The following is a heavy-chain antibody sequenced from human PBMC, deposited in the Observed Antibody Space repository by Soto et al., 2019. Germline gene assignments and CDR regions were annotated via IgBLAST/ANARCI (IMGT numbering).Heavy chain of an antibody. CDR1: GFTFSSYG. J-gene: IGHJ4*02. CDR2: IWYDGSNK. V-gene: IGHV3-33*01. CDR3: AREVEQWLVTPIDY. Sequence: PGGSLRLSCAASGFTFSSYGMHWVRQAPGKGLEWVAVIWYDGSNKYYADSVKGRFTISRDNSKNTLYLQMNSPRAEDTAVYYCAREVEQWLVTPIDYWGQGTLVTVSS. D-gene: IGHD6-19*01.